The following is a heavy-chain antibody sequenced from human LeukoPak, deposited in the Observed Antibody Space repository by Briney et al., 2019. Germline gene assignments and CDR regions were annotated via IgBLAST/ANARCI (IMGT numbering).Heavy chain of an antibody. Sequence: SQTLSLTCTVSGGSISSGGYYWSWIRQHPGKGLEWIGYIYYSGSTYYNPSLKSRVTISVDTSKNQFSLKLSSVTAADTAVYYFARRIITLSAFDIWGQGTMVTVSS. CDR2: IYYSGST. D-gene: IGHD1-14*01. V-gene: IGHV4-31*03. J-gene: IGHJ3*02. CDR3: ARRIITLSAFDI. CDR1: GGSISSGGYY.